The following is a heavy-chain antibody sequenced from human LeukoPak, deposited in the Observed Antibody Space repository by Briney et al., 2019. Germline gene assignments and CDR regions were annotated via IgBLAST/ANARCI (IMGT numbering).Heavy chain of an antibody. CDR1: GFTFSSYA. Sequence: GRSLRLSCAASGFTFSSYAMHWVRQAPGKGLEWVAVISYDGSNRYYADSVKGRFTISRDNSKNTLYLQMNSLRAEDTAVYYCAKDSYGSGSYYDYWGQGTLVTVSS. CDR2: ISYDGSNR. CDR3: AKDSYGSGSYYDY. D-gene: IGHD3-10*01. J-gene: IGHJ4*02. V-gene: IGHV3-30-3*01.